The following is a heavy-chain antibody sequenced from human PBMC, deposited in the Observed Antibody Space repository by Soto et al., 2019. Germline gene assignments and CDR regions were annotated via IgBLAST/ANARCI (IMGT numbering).Heavy chain of an antibody. Sequence: QVQLVQSGAEVKKPGSSVKVSCKASGGTFTDLGLHWVRQAPGQGLEWMGGIIPIFGTPNYAQKFQGRVTLHAETDTKTVYMELRSLRSADTARDYCARSWTDYGGTLDLWGQGTLVSVSA. CDR3: ARSWTDYGGTLDL. V-gene: IGHV1-69*06. CDR2: IIPIFGTP. CDR1: GGTFTDLG. J-gene: IGHJ5*02. D-gene: IGHD3-10*01.